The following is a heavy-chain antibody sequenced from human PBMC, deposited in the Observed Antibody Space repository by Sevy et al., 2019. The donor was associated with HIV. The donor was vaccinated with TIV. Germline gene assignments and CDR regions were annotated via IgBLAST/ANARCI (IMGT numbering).Heavy chain of an antibody. CDR1: GFTFSSYA. D-gene: IGHD3-10*01. Sequence: AGSLRLSCAASGFTFSSYAMHWVRQAPGKELEWVAVIAYDGSNKYYADSVKGRFTISRDNSKNTLYLQMISLRAEDRAVYYCARDSYYYGSGSMDAFDFWGQGTMVTVSS. CDR2: IAYDGSNK. J-gene: IGHJ3*01. V-gene: IGHV3-30-3*01. CDR3: ARDSYYYGSGSMDAFDF.